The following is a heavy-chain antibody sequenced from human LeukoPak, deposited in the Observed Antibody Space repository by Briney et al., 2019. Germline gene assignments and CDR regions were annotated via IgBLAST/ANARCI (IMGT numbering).Heavy chain of an antibody. CDR2: IYQSGST. J-gene: IGHJ5*02. V-gene: IGHV4-38-2*02. Sequence: SETLSLTCTVSGYSIRNGYNWGWIRLSPGRGLEWLGSIYQSGSTYDNPSLKSRVTLSIDTSKNQFSLKLTSVTAADTAVYYCARDGGGASDWFDPWGQGTLVTVSS. CDR1: GYSIRNGYN. CDR3: ARDGGGASDWFDP. D-gene: IGHD3-10*01.